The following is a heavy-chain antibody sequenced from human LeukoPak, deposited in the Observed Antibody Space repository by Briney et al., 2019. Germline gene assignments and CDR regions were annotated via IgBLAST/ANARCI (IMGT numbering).Heavy chain of an antibody. D-gene: IGHD2/OR15-2a*01. CDR1: GGTFSSYA. Sequence: ASVKVSCKASGGTFSSYAISWVRQAPGQGLEWMGGIIPIFGTANYAQKFQGRVTITADESTSTAYMELSSLRSEDTAVYYCARANGQFSLSNWFDPWGQGTLVTVSS. CDR3: ARANGQFSLSNWFDP. J-gene: IGHJ5*02. CDR2: IIPIFGTA. V-gene: IGHV1-69*01.